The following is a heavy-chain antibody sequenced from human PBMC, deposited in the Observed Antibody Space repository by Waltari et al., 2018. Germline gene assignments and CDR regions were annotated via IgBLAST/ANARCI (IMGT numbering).Heavy chain of an antibody. Sequence: EVQLVESGGGLVKPGGSLRLSCAASGFTFRTAWMSWVRQAPGTGLAWVGRRKIKTDGGTTDYAEPVKGRFNIARDESKNTLYLQMNSLKTEDTAVYYCTTFYDVWSGYPWYVDYWGQGTLVTVSS. CDR1: GFTFRTAW. D-gene: IGHD3-3*01. CDR2: RKIKTDGGTT. CDR3: TTFYDVWSGYPWYVDY. V-gene: IGHV3-15*01. J-gene: IGHJ4*02.